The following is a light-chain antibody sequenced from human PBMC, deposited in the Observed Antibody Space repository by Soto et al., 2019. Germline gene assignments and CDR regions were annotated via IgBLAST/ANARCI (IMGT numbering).Light chain of an antibody. CDR2: GTS. Sequence: EIVLTQSPGTLSLSPGERATLSCRASRSVSSRYFAWYQQRPGQAPRLLIYGTSNRATGIPDKFSGSGSGTDFTLTISRLEPEDFAVYFCRQYGYSPNTFGQGTKLEIK. CDR1: RSVSSRY. V-gene: IGKV3-20*01. CDR3: RQYGYSPNT. J-gene: IGKJ2*01.